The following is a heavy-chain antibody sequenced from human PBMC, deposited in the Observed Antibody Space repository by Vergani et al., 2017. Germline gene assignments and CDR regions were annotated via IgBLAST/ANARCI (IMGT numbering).Heavy chain of an antibody. CDR2: IIPILGTA. D-gene: IGHD3-3*01. V-gene: IGHV1-69*11. Sequence: QVQLVQSGAEVKKPGSSVKVSCKASGGTFSSYTISWVRQAPGQGLEWMGRIIPILGTANYAQKFQGRVTITADESTSTAYMELSSLRSEDTAVYYCARHQHYDFWSGYYMDDAFDIWGQGTMVTVSS. CDR1: GGTFSSYT. CDR3: ARHQHYDFWSGYYMDDAFDI. J-gene: IGHJ3*02.